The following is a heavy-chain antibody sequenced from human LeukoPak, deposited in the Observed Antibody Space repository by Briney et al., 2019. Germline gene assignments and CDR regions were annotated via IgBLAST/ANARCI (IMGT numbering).Heavy chain of an antibody. D-gene: IGHD3-22*01. CDR2: IYYSGST. CDR1: GGSISSYY. V-gene: IGHV4-59*08. CDR3: ARRSYYYDSSGSYAFDI. Sequence: SETLSLTCTVSGGSISSYYWSWIRQPPGKGLEWIGYIYYSGSTNYNPSLKSRVTISVDTSKNQLSLKLSSVTAADTAVYYCARRSYYYDSSGSYAFDIWGQGTMVTVSS. J-gene: IGHJ3*02.